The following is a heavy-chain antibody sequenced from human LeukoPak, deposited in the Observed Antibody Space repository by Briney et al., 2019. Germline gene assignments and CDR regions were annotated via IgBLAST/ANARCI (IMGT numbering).Heavy chain of an antibody. CDR2: IYPGDSET. D-gene: IGHD4-17*01. CDR1: GYSFSNNW. V-gene: IGHV5-51*01. CDR3: GRQYGGFDY. Sequence: GESLKISCTGSGYSFSNNWIAWVRQMPGKGLEWMGTIYPGDSETHYGPSFQGQVTISADKFIRTTYLHWSSLKASDTAMYYCGRQYGGFDYWGQGTMVTVSS. J-gene: IGHJ4*02.